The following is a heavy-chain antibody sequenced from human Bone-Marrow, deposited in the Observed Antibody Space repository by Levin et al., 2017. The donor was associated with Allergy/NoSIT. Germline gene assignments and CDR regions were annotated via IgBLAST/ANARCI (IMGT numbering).Heavy chain of an antibody. CDR2: ISSSSSYI. CDR1: GFTFSSYS. D-gene: IGHD6-13*01. V-gene: IGHV3-21*01. CDR3: ARGVGSSWYGAFDI. Sequence: ETLSLTCAASGFTFSSYSMNWVRQAPGKGLEWVSSISSSSSYIYYADSVKGRFTISRDNAKNSLYLQMNSLRAEDTAVYYCARGVGSSWYGAFDIWGQGTMVTVSS. J-gene: IGHJ3*02.